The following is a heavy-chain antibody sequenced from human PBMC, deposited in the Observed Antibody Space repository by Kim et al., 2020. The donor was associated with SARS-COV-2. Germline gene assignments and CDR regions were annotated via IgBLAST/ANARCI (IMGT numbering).Heavy chain of an antibody. CDR1: GGSISSGDYY. J-gene: IGHJ6*02. V-gene: IGHV4-30-4*01. Sequence: SETLSLTCTVSGGSISSGDYYWSWIRQTRGKGLEWIGYIYYSGSTYYNPSLKSRVTISVDTSKNQFSLKLSSVTAADTAVYFCARDGRRRSYHSGVDVWGQGTTVTVSS. CDR3: ARDGRRRSYHSGVDV. CDR2: IYYSGST.